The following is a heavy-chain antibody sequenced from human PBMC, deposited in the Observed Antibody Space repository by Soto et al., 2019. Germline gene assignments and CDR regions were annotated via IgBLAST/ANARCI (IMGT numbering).Heavy chain of an antibody. CDR3: ARDSYYYDSSGYGASKSNAFDI. J-gene: IGHJ3*02. CDR1: GYTFTGYY. D-gene: IGHD3-22*01. Sequence: ASVKVSCKASGYTFTGYYMHWVRQAPGQGLEWMGWINPNSGGTNYAQKFQGWVTMTRDTSISTAYMELSRLRSDDTAVYYCARDSYYYDSSGYGASKSNAFDIWGQGTMVTVSS. V-gene: IGHV1-2*04. CDR2: INPNSGGT.